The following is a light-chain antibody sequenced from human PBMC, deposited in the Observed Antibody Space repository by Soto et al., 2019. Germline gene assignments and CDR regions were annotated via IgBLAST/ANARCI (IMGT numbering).Light chain of an antibody. CDR2: WAF. CDR1: QTFLHSSNNYNY. CDR3: QQYYTTPWT. V-gene: IGKV4-1*01. Sequence: DIFMTQSPDSLAVSLGERATINCKSSQTFLHSSNNYNYLAWYQQRPGQSPKLLIYWAFTREFGVPDRFSGSGSGTDFTLTISSLQAEDVAVYYCQQYYTTPWTFGQGTKVDIK. J-gene: IGKJ1*01.